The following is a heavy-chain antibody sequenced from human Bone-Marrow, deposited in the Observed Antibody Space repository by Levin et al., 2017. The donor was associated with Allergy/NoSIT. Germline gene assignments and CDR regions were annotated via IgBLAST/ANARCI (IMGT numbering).Heavy chain of an antibody. D-gene: IGHD6-13*01. J-gene: IGHJ3*02. V-gene: IGHV4-4*09. CDR1: AVSISSHY. CDR2: FYQSGGP. CDR3: ARKYGSSWDVRVFDI. Sequence: NPSETLSLTCTVSAVSISSHYWAWIRQSPGKGLEWLGDFYQSGGPNYSPSLNGRLSISIETSKRQIFLQLSSVTAADTGIYYCARKYGSSWDVRVFDIWGQGTMVTVSS.